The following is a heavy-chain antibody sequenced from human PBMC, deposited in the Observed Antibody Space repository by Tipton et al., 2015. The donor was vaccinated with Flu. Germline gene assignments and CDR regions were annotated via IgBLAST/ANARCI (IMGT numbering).Heavy chain of an antibody. CDR1: GDSIRNNY. V-gene: IGHV4-59*12. Sequence: GLVKPSETLSLTCTVSGDSIRNNYWSWIRQPPGKGLEWIGYFYSSGNTNYNPSLRSRVTMSVDTSRNQFSLRLTSVTAADTAVYYCAKGPYSGDWYRFNYWGQGTLVTVSS. J-gene: IGHJ4*02. D-gene: IGHD6-19*01. CDR2: FYSSGNT. CDR3: AKGPYSGDWYRFNY.